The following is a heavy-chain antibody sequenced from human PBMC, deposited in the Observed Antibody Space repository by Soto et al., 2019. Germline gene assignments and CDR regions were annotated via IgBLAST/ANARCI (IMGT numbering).Heavy chain of an antibody. CDR1: GGSISSGGYY. CDR2: IYYSGST. J-gene: IGHJ5*02. Sequence: SETLSLTCTVSGGSISSGGYYWSWIRQHPGKGLEWIGYIYYSGSTYYNPSLKSRVTISVDTSKNQFSLKLSSVTAADTAVYYCARARGSDYYGSGPAWGWFDPWGQGTLVTVSS. CDR3: ARARGSDYYGSGPAWGWFDP. D-gene: IGHD3-10*01. V-gene: IGHV4-30-4*08.